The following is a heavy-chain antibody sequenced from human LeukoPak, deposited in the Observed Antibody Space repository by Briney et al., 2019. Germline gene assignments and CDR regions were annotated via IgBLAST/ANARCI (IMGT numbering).Heavy chain of an antibody. V-gene: IGHV3-7*03. CDR2: IKQDGSEK. J-gene: IGHJ3*02. D-gene: IGHD3-3*01. Sequence: GGSLRLSCAASGFTFSSYWMSWVRQAPGKGLEWVANIKQDGSEKYYVDSVKGRFTISRDNAKNSLYLQMNSLRAEDTAVYYCAKDPSGRITIFGVVIGDAFDIWGQGTMVTVSS. CDR1: GFTFSSYW. CDR3: AKDPSGRITIFGVVIGDAFDI.